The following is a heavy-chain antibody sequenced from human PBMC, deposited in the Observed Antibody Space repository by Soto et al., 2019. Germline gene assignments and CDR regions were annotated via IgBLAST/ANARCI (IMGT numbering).Heavy chain of an antibody. CDR3: ARSSRYYYDSSGYYYGAFDI. V-gene: IGHV1-18*01. CDR2: ISAYNGNT. J-gene: IGHJ3*02. D-gene: IGHD3-22*01. Sequence: ASVKVSCKASGYTFTSYGISWVRQAPGQGLEGMGWISAYNGNTNYAQKLQGRVTMTTDTSTSTAYMELRSLRSDDTAVYYCARSSRYYYDSSGYYYGAFDIWGQGTMVTVSS. CDR1: GYTFTSYG.